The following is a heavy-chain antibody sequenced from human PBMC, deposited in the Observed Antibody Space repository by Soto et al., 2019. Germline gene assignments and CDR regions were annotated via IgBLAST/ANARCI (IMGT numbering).Heavy chain of an antibody. CDR2: INAGNGNT. CDR1: GYTFTSYA. CDR3: ARSIVVVTALDN. D-gene: IGHD2-21*02. J-gene: IGHJ4*02. V-gene: IGHV1-3*01. Sequence: ASVKVSCKASGYTFTSYAMHWVRQAPGQRLEWMGWINAGNGNTKYSQKFQGRVTITRDTSASTAYMELRSLRSEDTAVYYCARSIVVVTALDNWGQGTLVTV.